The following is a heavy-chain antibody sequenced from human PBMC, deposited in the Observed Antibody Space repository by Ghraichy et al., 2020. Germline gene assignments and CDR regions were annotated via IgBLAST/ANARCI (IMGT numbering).Heavy chain of an antibody. CDR1: GFTFSSYW. J-gene: IGHJ6*03. CDR3: ARDGGAYCSSTSCYANYHHHMDA. D-gene: IGHD2-2*01. CDR2: IKQDGSEK. V-gene: IGHV3-7*03. Sequence: SCEASGFTFSSYWMSWVRQAPGKGLEWVANIKQDGSEKYYVDSVRGRFTISRDNAKNSLFLQMNSLRAEDTAVYYCARDGGAYCSSTSCYANYHHHMDAWGKGTTVTVS.